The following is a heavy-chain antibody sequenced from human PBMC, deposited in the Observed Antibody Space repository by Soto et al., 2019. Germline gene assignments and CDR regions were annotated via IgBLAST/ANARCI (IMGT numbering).Heavy chain of an antibody. CDR1: GFSLSSYG. V-gene: IGHV3-30*18. CDR2: ISYDGGNK. Sequence: PGGSLRLSCAASGFSLSSYGMHWVRQAPGKGLEWVAVISYDGGNKYYADSAKGRFTISRDNSKNTLYLQMNSLRAEDTAMYYCAKEISPGLSYGAYGPPGMDVWGKGTTVTVSS. D-gene: IGHD4-17*01. J-gene: IGHJ6*04. CDR3: AKEISPGLSYGAYGPPGMDV.